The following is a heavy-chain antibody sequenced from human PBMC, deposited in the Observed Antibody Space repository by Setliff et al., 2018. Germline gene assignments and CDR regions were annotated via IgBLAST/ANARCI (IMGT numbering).Heavy chain of an antibody. CDR1: GYSISNNY. CDR3: RFWSGYYKNDY. V-gene: IGHV4-34*01. CDR2: INHSGST. Sequence: SETLSLTCAVSGYSISNNYWSWIRQSPGKGLEWIGEINHSGSTNYIPSLKSRLTISVDTSKNQFSLKLSSVTAADTAMYYCRFWSGYYKNDYWGQGTLVTVSS. J-gene: IGHJ4*02. D-gene: IGHD3-3*01.